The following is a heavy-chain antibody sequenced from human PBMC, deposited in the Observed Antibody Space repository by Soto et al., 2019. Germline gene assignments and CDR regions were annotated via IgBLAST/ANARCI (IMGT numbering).Heavy chain of an antibody. CDR3: AKDQLRIMIRGIIPEI. J-gene: IGHJ4*02. CDR1: GFTFSSYA. Sequence: PGGSLRLSCAASGFTFSSYAMSWVRQAPGKGLEWVSAITYSGDSTNYADSVKGRFTISRDNSKNTLYLQMNSLRAEDTAVYYCAKDQLRIMIRGIIPEIWCQGTLVTVSS. V-gene: IGHV3-23*01. D-gene: IGHD3-10*01. CDR2: ITYSGDST.